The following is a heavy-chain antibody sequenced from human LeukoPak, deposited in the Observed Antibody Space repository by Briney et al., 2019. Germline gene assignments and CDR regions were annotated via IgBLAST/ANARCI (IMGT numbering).Heavy chain of an antibody. CDR3: ARHLFLYYYDSSGYYRRTNWFDP. CDR2: IYHSGST. V-gene: IGHV4-38-2*02. D-gene: IGHD3-22*01. Sequence: SETLSLTCTVSGYSISNGYYWGWIRQPPGKGLEWIGNIYHSGSTNYNPSLKSRVTISVDKSKNQFSLKLSSVTAADTAVYYCARHLFLYYYDSSGYYRRTNWFDPWGQGTLVTVSS. CDR1: GYSISNGYY. J-gene: IGHJ5*02.